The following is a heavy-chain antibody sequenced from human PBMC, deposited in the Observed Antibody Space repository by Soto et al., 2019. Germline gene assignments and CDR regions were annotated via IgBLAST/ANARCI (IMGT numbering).Heavy chain of an antibody. D-gene: IGHD2-21*02. J-gene: IGHJ4*02. CDR1: GGTFSSYA. CDR2: IIPIFGTA. Sequence: GASVKVSCKASGGTFSSYAIGWVRQAPGQGLEWMGGIIPIFGTANYAQKFQGRVTITADESTSTAYMELSSLRSGDTAVYYCACGGNSEYDYWGQGTLVTVSS. CDR3: ACGGNSEYDY. V-gene: IGHV1-69*13.